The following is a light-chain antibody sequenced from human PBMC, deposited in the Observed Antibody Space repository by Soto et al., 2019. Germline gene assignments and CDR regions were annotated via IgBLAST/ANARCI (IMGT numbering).Light chain of an antibody. CDR1: QSINNW. V-gene: IGKV1-5*01. J-gene: IGKJ2*01. Sequence: DIQMTQSPSTLSASVGDRVTITCRASQSINNWLAWYQQKPGKAPKLLIYDASSLKSWVPSRFSGSGSGTEFTLTISSLQPDDFATYYCQQYNGYSTFGQGTKLEFK. CDR3: QQYNGYST. CDR2: DAS.